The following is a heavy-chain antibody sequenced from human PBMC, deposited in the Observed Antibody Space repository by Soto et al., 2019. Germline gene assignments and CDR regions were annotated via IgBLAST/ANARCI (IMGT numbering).Heavy chain of an antibody. J-gene: IGHJ5*02. CDR1: VASIGSGGW. V-gene: IGHV4-4*02. Sequence: PSETLSLTCAVSVASIGSGGWWSWFRQPPGKGLEWIAEIFHDGNTNYSPSLNSRVTISVDKSQNQFSLNVYSVTAADTAVYYCARHEGWTGPDQWGQGTMVTVSS. CDR2: IFHDGNT. CDR3: ARHEGWTGPDQ. D-gene: IGHD2-8*02.